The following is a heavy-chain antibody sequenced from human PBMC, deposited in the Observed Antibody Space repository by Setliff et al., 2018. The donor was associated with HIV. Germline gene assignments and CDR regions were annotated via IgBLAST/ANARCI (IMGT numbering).Heavy chain of an antibody. V-gene: IGHV4-38-2*02. CDR2: FYETGYT. J-gene: IGHJ4*02. D-gene: IGHD4-17*01. CDR1: GDFFSSDYY. CDR3: AKKGNGDYHFDY. Sequence: PSETLSLTCTVSGDFFSSDYYWGWIRQSPGKGLEWIGSFYETGYTYYNPSLKSRVIMSVDTSKNQFSLKLSSVTAVDTAVYYCAKKGNGDYHFDYWGLGTLVTVSS.